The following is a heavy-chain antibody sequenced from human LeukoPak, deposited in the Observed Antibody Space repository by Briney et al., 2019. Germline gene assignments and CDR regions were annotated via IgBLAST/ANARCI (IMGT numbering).Heavy chain of an antibody. Sequence: GGSLRLSCAASGFTFSSYAMSWVRQAPGKGLEWVSTITTSDGNTYYADSVKGRFTVSRDNSKNTLYLQMNSLRAEDTAVYYCAKDGGLWVSAHWGDSWGRGTLVTVSS. J-gene: IGHJ4*02. CDR2: ITTSDGNT. V-gene: IGHV3-23*01. D-gene: IGHD7-27*01. CDR1: GFTFSSYA. CDR3: AKDGGLWVSAHWGDS.